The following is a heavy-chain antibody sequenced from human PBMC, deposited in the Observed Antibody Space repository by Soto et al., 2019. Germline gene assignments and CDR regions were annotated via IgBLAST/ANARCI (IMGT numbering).Heavy chain of an antibody. D-gene: IGHD3-16*01. CDR2: IYYSGST. CDR1: GGSISSGGYY. J-gene: IGHJ3*02. V-gene: IGHV4-31*03. CDR3: ARDPISRDPTGGEGAFDI. Sequence: QVQLQESGPGLVKPSQTLSLTCTVSGGSISSGGYYWSWIRQHPGKGLERIGYIYYSGSTYYNPSLKSRVTIAVYTSKNQISLKLISVTAADAAVYYCARDPISRDPTGGEGAFDIWGQGTMVTVSS.